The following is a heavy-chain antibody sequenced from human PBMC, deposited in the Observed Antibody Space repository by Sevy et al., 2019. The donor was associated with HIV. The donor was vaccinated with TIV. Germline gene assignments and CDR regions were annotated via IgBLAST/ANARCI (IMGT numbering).Heavy chain of an antibody. CDR1: GFTFSSYG. Sequence: GGSLRLSCAASGFTFSSYGMHWVRQAPGKGLEWVAVISYDGSNKYYADSVKGRFTISRDNSKNTLYLQMNSLRAEDTAVYYCAKGEYYYDSSSPARGLNFDYWGQGTLVTVSS. D-gene: IGHD3-22*01. J-gene: IGHJ4*02. CDR3: AKGEYYYDSSSPARGLNFDY. V-gene: IGHV3-30*18. CDR2: ISYDGSNK.